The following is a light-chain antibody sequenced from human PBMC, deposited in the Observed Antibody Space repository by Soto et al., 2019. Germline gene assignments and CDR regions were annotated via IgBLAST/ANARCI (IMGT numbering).Light chain of an antibody. CDR1: QGIRNV. V-gene: IGKV1-6*01. CDR3: LQDHSYPRT. J-gene: IGKJ1*01. Sequence: AIPMTQAPPSLYASVGDRVILACRASQGIRNVLGWNQQKPGKAPKLLIQATSILQGGVPLRFSGRGSGTDFTLPISSLQPEDVATYYSLQDHSYPRTFGQGTRVEI. CDR2: ATS.